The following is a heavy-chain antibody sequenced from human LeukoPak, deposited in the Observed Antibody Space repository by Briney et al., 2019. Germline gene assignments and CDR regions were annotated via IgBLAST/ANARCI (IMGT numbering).Heavy chain of an antibody. V-gene: IGHV3-15*01. D-gene: IGHD3-10*01. CDR2: IKSKGDGETT. Sequence: GGSLRLSCAASGFTFTNAWMTWVRQAPGKGLEWVGRIKSKGDGETTDYAAAVKGRFTMSRDDSKATLYLQMNSLKAEDTAVYYCATDLGLTMIRGVIVYWGQGALVTVSS. CDR1: GFTFTNAW. J-gene: IGHJ4*02. CDR3: ATDLGLTMIRGVIVY.